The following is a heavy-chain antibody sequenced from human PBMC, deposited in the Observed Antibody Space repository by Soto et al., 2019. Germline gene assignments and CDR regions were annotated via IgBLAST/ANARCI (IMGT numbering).Heavy chain of an antibody. Sequence: SVKVSCKASGGTFSSYAISWVRQAPGQGLEWMGGIVPIFGTANYAQKFQGRVTITADESTSTAYMELSSLRSEDTAVYYCARYSYCSGGSCYSADAFDIWGQGTMVTVSS. V-gene: IGHV1-69*13. D-gene: IGHD2-15*01. J-gene: IGHJ3*02. CDR3: ARYSYCSGGSCYSADAFDI. CDR1: GGTFSSYA. CDR2: IVPIFGTA.